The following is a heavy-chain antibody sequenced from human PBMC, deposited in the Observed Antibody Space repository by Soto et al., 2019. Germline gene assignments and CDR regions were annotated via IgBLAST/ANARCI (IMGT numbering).Heavy chain of an antibody. CDR1: GFTFSAFG. CDR3: AKDPGGGYKYFFYGMDV. CDR2: ISYDGSHQ. J-gene: IGHJ6*02. D-gene: IGHD3-22*01. Sequence: SLRLSCAASGFTFSAFGMHWVRQAPGKGLEWVAVISYDGSHQYYGDSVKSRFTISRDNSKNTLYLQMNSLRPEDTAVYYCAKDPGGGYKYFFYGMDVWGQGTTVTVSS. V-gene: IGHV3-30*18.